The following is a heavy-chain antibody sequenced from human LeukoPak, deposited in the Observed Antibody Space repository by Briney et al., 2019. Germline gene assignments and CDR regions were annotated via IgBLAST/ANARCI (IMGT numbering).Heavy chain of an antibody. CDR2: ISSSGSTI. J-gene: IGHJ4*02. V-gene: IGHV3-48*04. CDR1: GFTFSSYG. D-gene: IGHD4-17*01. CDR3: ARDYGDYLFEY. Sequence: GGSLRLSCAASGFTFSSYGMHWVRQAPGTGLEWISYISSSGSTIYYADSVKGRFTISRDNAKNSLYLQMNSLRAEDTAMYYCARDYGDYLFEYWGQGTLVTVSS.